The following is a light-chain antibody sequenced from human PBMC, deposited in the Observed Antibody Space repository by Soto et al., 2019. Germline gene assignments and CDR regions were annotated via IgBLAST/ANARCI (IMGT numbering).Light chain of an antibody. CDR1: SSDVGRYNL. Sequence: QSALTQPASVSGSPGQSITISCTGTSSDVGRYNLVSWYQHHPGKAPKLMIYEGSKRPSGVSNRFSGSKSGNTASLTISGLQAEDEADYYCCSYAGSSTFPYVFGTGTKLTVL. J-gene: IGLJ1*01. CDR2: EGS. V-gene: IGLV2-23*03. CDR3: CSYAGSSTFPYV.